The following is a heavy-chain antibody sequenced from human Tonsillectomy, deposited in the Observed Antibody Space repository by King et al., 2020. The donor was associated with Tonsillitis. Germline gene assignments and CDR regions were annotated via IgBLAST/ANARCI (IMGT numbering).Heavy chain of an antibody. Sequence: QLVQSGSELKKPGASVKVSCKASQYTFTSYPMNWVRQAPGQGLEWMGWINTNTGEPTYAQGFTGRFVFSLDTSVTTAYLQISSLKAEDTAVYYCVRASYYYDSSVFSARAVWDYWGQGTLVTVSS. J-gene: IGHJ4*02. CDR2: INTNTGEP. CDR1: QYTFTSYP. CDR3: VRASYYYDSSVFSARAVWDY. D-gene: IGHD3-22*01. V-gene: IGHV7-4-1*02.